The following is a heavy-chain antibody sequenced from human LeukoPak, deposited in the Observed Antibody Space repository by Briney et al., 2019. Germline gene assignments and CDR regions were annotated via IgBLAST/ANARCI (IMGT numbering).Heavy chain of an antibody. J-gene: IGHJ3*02. V-gene: IGHV4-31*03. Sequence: SQTLSLTCTVSGGSISSGGYYWSWIRQHPGKGLEWIGSTNYSGSTYYNPSLKSRVTISVDTSKNQFSLKLSSVTAADTAVYYCAREGVTMVRGVISPLGAFDIWGQGTMVTVSS. CDR1: GGSISSGGYY. D-gene: IGHD3-10*01. CDR2: TNYSGST. CDR3: AREGVTMVRGVISPLGAFDI.